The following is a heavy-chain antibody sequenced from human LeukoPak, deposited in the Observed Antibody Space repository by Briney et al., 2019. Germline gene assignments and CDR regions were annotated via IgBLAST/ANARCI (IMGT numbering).Heavy chain of an antibody. J-gene: IGHJ6*02. CDR2: INHNGNVN. CDR3: ARGGGLDV. V-gene: IGHV3-7*03. D-gene: IGHD3-16*01. Sequence: GGSLRLSCAASGFIFNGYGMHWVHQAPGKGLEWVASINHNGNVNYYVDSVKGRFTISRDNAKNSLYLQMSNLRAEDTAVYFCARGGGLDVWGQGATVTVSS. CDR1: GFIFNGYG.